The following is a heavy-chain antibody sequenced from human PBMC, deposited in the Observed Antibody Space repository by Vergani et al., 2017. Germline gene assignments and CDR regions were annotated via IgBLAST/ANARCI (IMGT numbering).Heavy chain of an antibody. D-gene: IGHD2-8*01. CDR2: IGSSGPYI. CDR1: GFTFSDFS. V-gene: IGHV3-21*06. J-gene: IGHJ6*02. Sequence: VQLVESGGGLVKPGGSLRLSCAASGFTFSDFSMSWVRQAPGKGLEWVAFIGSSGPYINYADSVKGRFIISRDNTNNSLFLQLRSPRAEDAAVYYCARDCTSGGCPDNYGMDVWGQGATVTVSS. CDR3: ARDCTSGGCPDNYGMDV.